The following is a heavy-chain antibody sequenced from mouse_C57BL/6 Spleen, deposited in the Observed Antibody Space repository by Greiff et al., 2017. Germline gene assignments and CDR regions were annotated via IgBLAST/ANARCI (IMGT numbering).Heavy chain of an antibody. CDR2: IYPVSGET. CDR3: GRDLGGAWFAY. V-gene: IGHV1-11*01. CDR1: GYTFTDHI. Sequence: QVQLQQSGAELASPGASVTLSCKASGYTFTDHILNWVKKRPGQGLVWIGRIYPVSGETNYNQKFMGQDTFSVDRSSSTVYMVLNSLTAEDPAVYYCGRDLGGAWFAYWGQGTLVTVSA. D-gene: IGHD4-1*01. J-gene: IGHJ3*01.